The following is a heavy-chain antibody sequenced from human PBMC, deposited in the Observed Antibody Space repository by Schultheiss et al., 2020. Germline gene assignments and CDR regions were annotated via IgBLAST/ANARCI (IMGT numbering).Heavy chain of an antibody. V-gene: IGHV3-21*01. D-gene: IGHD3-3*01. Sequence: GGSLRLSCAASGFTFSSYSMNWVRQAPGKGLEWVSSISSSSSYIYYADSVKGRFTISRDNAKNTLYLQMNSLRAEDTAVYYCASLTQPRYDFWSGPFRNWFDPWGQGTLVTVSS. J-gene: IGHJ5*02. CDR1: GFTFSSYS. CDR2: ISSSSSYI. CDR3: ASLTQPRYDFWSGPFRNWFDP.